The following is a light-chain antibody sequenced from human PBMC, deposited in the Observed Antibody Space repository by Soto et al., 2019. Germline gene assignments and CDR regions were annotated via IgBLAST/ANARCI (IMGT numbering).Light chain of an antibody. CDR1: QRVSSN. CDR2: GAS. Sequence: EIVMTQSPATLSVSPGERATLSCRASQRVSSNLAWYQQKPGQAPRLLIYGASTRATGIPARFSGSGSGTEFTLTISSLQSEDFAVYYCQQYNNWPSLTFGPGTKVDIK. V-gene: IGKV3-15*01. J-gene: IGKJ3*01. CDR3: QQYNNWPSLT.